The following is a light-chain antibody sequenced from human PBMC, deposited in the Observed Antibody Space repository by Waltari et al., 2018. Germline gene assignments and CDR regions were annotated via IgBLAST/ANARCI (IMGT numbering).Light chain of an antibody. CDR2: EDN. CDR3: QSYDSSNQRV. Sequence: NFMLTQPHSVSESPGKTVTIYCTRSSGSIARNYVQRYQQRPGSAPTTVIYEDNQRPSGVPDRFSGSIDSSSNSASLTISGLKTEDEADYYCQSYDSSNQRVFGTGTKVTVL. V-gene: IGLV6-57*03. CDR1: SGSIARNY. J-gene: IGLJ1*01.